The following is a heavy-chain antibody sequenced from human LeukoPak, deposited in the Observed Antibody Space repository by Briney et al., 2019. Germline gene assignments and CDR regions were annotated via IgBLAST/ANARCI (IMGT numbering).Heavy chain of an antibody. D-gene: IGHD6-13*01. CDR2: ISSSSSYI. Sequence: PGGSLRLSCAASGFIFSSYSMNWVRQAAAKGLEWVSSISSSSSYIYYADSVKGRFTISRDNAKNSLYLQMNSLRAEDTAVYYCARASGDSSSWYPRKEFDYWGQGTLVTVSS. CDR1: GFIFSSYS. V-gene: IGHV3-21*01. CDR3: ARASGDSSSWYPRKEFDY. J-gene: IGHJ4*02.